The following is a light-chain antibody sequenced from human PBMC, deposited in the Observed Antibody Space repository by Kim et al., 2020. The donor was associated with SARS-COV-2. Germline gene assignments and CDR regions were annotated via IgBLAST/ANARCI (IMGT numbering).Light chain of an antibody. V-gene: IGLV1-44*01. Sequence: ELTQPPSASGTPGQRVTISCSGSSSNIESNTVNWYQQLPGTAPKLLTYSNNQRPSGVPDRFSGSKSGTSASLAISGLQSEDEADYYCAAWDDSLNGVVFCGGTQLTVL. J-gene: IGLJ2*01. CDR2: SNN. CDR1: SSNIESNT. CDR3: AAWDDSLNGVV.